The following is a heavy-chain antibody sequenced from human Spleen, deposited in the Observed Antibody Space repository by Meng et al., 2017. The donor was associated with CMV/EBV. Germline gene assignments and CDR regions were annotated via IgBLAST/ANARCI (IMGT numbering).Heavy chain of an antibody. CDR2: INIGNGDI. J-gene: IGHJ4*02. CDR3: ARDSGYYLYYFDY. CDR1: GYTFSSHH. Sequence: KASGYTFSSHHMHWVRQAPGQRLEWLGWINIGNGDIKYSQKFQDRATITRDTSATTAYMELSRLRSEDTAVYYCARDSGYYLYYFDYWGQGTLVTVSS. V-gene: IGHV1-3*04. D-gene: IGHD3-9*01.